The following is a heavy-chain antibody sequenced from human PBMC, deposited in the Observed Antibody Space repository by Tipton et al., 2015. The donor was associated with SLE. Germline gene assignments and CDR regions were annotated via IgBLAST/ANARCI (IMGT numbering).Heavy chain of an antibody. CDR2: ISGSGGST. V-gene: IGHV3-23*01. D-gene: IGHD5-18*01. CDR1: GFTFSSYG. J-gene: IGHJ5*02. CDR3: AKPTRGYSYGA. Sequence: GSLRLSCAASGFTFSSYGMSWVRQAPGKGLEWVSAISGSGGSTYYADSVKGRFTISRDNSKNTLYLQMNSLRAEDTAVYYCAKPTRGYSYGAWGQGTLVTVSS.